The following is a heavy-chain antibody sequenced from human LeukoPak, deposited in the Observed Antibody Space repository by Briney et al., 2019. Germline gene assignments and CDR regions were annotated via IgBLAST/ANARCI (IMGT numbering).Heavy chain of an antibody. CDR1: GFTLNNND. CDR2: IGTAGDT. V-gene: IGHV3-13*04. D-gene: IGHD3-9*01. CDR3: TRGKKLRYFDWLLPPAFDY. Sequence: GGSLRLSCAASGFTLNNNDMHWVRQTTGKGLEWVSAIGTAGDTYYPGSVKGRFTISRENAKNSLYLQMNSLRAGDTAVYYCTRGKKLRYFDWLLPPAFDYWGQGTLVTVSS. J-gene: IGHJ4*02.